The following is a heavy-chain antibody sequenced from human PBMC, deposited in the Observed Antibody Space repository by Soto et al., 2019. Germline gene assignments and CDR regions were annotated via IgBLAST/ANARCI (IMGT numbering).Heavy chain of an antibody. CDR3: ARDLGMDV. V-gene: IGHV3-30-3*01. CDR1: GFTFSSYA. CDR2: ISYDGSNK. Sequence: QVQLVESEGGVVQPGRSLRLSCAASGFTFSSYAMHWVRQAPGKGLEWVAVISYDGSNKYYADSVKGRFTISRDNSKNTLYLQMNSLRAEDTAVYYCARDLGMDVWGQGTTVTVSS. J-gene: IGHJ6*02.